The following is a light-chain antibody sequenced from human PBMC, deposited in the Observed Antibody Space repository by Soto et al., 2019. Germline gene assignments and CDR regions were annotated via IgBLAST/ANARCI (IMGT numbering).Light chain of an antibody. J-gene: IGKJ1*01. CDR3: QQYNNWTRT. CDR1: QSVSSY. CDR2: GAS. V-gene: IGKV3-15*01. Sequence: EIVIAHSRGTMSESPSPISTLLCRASQSVSSYLAWYQQKPGKAPKLLIYGASSRASGIPARFSGSGSGTEFTLTISSLQSEDFAVYYCQQYNNWTRTFSQGTKVDI.